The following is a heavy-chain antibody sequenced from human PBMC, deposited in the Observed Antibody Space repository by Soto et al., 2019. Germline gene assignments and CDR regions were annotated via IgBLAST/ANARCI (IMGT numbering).Heavy chain of an antibody. CDR2: ISGSGGRT. Sequence: GGSLRLSCAASGFTFSNAWMSWVRQAPGKGLEWVSTISGSGGRTDYAESVKGRFTISRDNSKNTLSLQMNSLRVEDAGVYYCAKVGFWGIAAADSVFNAYDTWGQGTVVTVSS. V-gene: IGHV3-23*01. D-gene: IGHD6-13*01. J-gene: IGHJ3*02. CDR1: GFTFSNAW. CDR3: AKVGFWGIAAADSVFNAYDT.